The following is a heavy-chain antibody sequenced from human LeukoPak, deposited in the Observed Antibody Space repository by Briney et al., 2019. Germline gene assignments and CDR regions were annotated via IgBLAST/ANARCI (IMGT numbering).Heavy chain of an antibody. J-gene: IGHJ5*02. CDR2: ISAYNGNT. CDR1: GYTFTSYG. CDR3: ARDILGGCSSTSCPWGWFDP. Sequence: ASVKVSCKASGYTFTSYGISWVRQAPGQGLEWMGWISAYNGNTNYAQKLQGRVTMTTDTSTSTAYMEPRSLRSDDTAVYYCARDILGGCSSTSCPWGWFDPWGQGTLVTVSS. V-gene: IGHV1-18*01. D-gene: IGHD2-2*01.